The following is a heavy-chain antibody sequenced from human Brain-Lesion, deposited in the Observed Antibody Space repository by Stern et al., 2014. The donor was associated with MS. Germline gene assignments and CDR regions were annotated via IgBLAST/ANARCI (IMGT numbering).Heavy chain of an antibody. Sequence: QLQLQESGPGLVKPSETLSLTCAVSGDSISSYTHYWAWIRPPPGKGLEWIGSVYYSGATYYNPSLKRPATIYVDTSKNNFSLGINSVTAADTAVYYCAKHACTGAACPFDLWGQGTLVTVSS. CDR3: AKHACTGAACPFDL. D-gene: IGHD2-8*02. CDR2: VYYSGAT. J-gene: IGHJ4*02. CDR1: GDSISSYTHY. V-gene: IGHV4-39*01.